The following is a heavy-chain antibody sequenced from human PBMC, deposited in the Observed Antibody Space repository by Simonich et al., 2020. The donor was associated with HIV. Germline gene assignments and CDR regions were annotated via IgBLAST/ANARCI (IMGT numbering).Heavy chain of an antibody. Sequence: QVQLVESGGGVVQPGRSLRLSCAASGVTFSSYAMHWVSQAPGKGLGWVAVISYDGSNKYYAVSVKGRFTISRDNSKNTLYLQMNSLRAEDTAVYYCASGGSISSVWADDYWGQGTLVTVSS. CDR2: ISYDGSNK. J-gene: IGHJ4*02. V-gene: IGHV3-30*07. D-gene: IGHD3-16*01. CDR1: GVTFSSYA. CDR3: ASGGSISSVWADDY.